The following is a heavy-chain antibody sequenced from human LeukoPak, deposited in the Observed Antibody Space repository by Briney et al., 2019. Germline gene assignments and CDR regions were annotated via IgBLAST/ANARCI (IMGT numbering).Heavy chain of an antibody. D-gene: IGHD3-22*01. CDR3: ARGLRRYYYMDV. J-gene: IGHJ6*03. Sequence: SETLSLTRTVSGGSISSYYWSWIRQPPGKGLEWIGYIYYSGSTNYNPSLKSRVTISVDTSKNQFSLKLSSVTAADTAVYYCARGLRRYYYMDVWGKGTTVTVSS. CDR1: GGSISSYY. CDR2: IYYSGST. V-gene: IGHV4-59*01.